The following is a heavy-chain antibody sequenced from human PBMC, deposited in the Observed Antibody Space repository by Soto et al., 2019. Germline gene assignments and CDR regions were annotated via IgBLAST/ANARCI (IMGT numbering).Heavy chain of an antibody. CDR2: MNPNSGNT. Sequence: GASVKVSCKSSGYTFTSYDINCVRQATGQGLEWMGWMNPNSGNTGYAQKFQGRVTMTRNTSISTAYMELSSLRSEDTAVYYCARDCSSTSCYVEGDAFDIWGQGTMVTVSS. CDR1: GYTFTSYD. J-gene: IGHJ3*02. V-gene: IGHV1-8*01. CDR3: ARDCSSTSCYVEGDAFDI. D-gene: IGHD2-2*01.